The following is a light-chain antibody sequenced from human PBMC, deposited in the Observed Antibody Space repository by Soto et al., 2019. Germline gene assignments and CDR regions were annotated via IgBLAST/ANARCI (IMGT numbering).Light chain of an antibody. CDR2: DAS. Sequence: ESQMTQSPSTLSASVGDKVSFTCRASQSISSWLAWYQQKPGKAPKLLIYDASSLESGVPSRFSGSGSGTEFTLTISSLQPDDFATYYCQHYNSYSEAFGQGTKVDIK. CDR1: QSISSW. J-gene: IGKJ1*01. V-gene: IGKV1-5*01. CDR3: QHYNSYSEA.